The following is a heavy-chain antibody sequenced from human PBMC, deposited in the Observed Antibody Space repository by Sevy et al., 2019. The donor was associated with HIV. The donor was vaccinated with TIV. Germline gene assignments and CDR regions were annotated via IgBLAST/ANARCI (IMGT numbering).Heavy chain of an antibody. D-gene: IGHD5-18*01. Sequence: GGSLRLSCAASIFTFSDYYMTCIRQAPGKGLECVSHISSGGSHIHYADSVKGRFTISRDNAKKSLYLQMNSLTAEDTAVYYCARVRYNYGSYYFDYWGQGTLVTVSS. CDR2: ISSGGSHI. CDR3: ARVRYNYGSYYFDY. J-gene: IGHJ4*02. CDR1: IFTFSDYY. V-gene: IGHV3-11*01.